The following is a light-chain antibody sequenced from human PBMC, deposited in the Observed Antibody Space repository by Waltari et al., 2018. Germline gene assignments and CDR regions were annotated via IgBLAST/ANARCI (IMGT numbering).Light chain of an antibody. CDR2: RND. CDR3: ASWDDSHYV. V-gene: IGLV1-47*01. J-gene: IGLJ1*01. Sequence: QSVLTQPPSASGTPGQRVSISCSGSYSNLGRNYLYWYQQHPGTAPKLPICRNDQRPSGVPDRFSGSKYGTTAFLAISELRSEDEAVYYCASWDDSHYVFGGGTKVTVL. CDR1: YSNLGRNY.